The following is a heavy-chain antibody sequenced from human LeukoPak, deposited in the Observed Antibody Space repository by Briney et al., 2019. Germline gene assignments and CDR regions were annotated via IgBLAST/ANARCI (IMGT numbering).Heavy chain of an antibody. V-gene: IGHV4-59*08. CDR2: IYYSGST. CDR3: ARYYYDSSGYYLLDY. D-gene: IGHD3-22*01. J-gene: IGHJ4*02. Sequence: SSETLSLTCTVSGGSISSYYWSWIRQPPGKGLEWIGYIYYSGSTNYNPSLKSRVTISVDTSKNQFSLKLSSVTAADTAVYYCARYYYDSSGYYLLDYWGQGTLVTVSP. CDR1: GGSISSYY.